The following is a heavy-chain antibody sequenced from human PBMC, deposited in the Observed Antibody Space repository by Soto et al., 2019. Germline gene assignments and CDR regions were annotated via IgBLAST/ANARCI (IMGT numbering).Heavy chain of an antibody. CDR3: ACSTSPQDY. CDR1: GFTFDDYA. V-gene: IGHV3-9*01. Sequence: GGSLRLSCAASGFTFDDYAMHWVRQAPGKGLEWVSGISWNSGSIGYADSVKGRFTISRDNAKNSLYLQMNSLRAEDTALYYCACSTSPQDYWGQGTLVTVSS. J-gene: IGHJ4*02. D-gene: IGHD2-2*01. CDR2: ISWNSGSI.